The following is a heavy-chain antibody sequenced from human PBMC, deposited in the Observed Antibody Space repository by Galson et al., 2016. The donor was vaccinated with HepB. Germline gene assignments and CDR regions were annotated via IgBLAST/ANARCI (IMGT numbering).Heavy chain of an antibody. CDR3: ARRTEFLFYFDF. Sequence: ETLSLTCTVSGDSIKNYDYYWAWIRQAPGKGLQWIGTVYHNGNANYNPSLKSRVAISVDPSTNQFSLKLTSVTAADTAVYYCARRTEFLFYFDFWDQGALVTVSS. J-gene: IGHJ4*02. V-gene: IGHV4-39*01. D-gene: IGHD3-10*01. CDR1: GDSIKNYDYY. CDR2: VYHNGNA.